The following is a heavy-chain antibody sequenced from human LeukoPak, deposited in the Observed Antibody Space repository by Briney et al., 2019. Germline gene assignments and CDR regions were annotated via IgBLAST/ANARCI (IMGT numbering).Heavy chain of an antibody. Sequence: PGGSLRLSCAASGFTFSSYAMSWVRQAPGKGLEWVSAISGSGGSTYYADSVKGRFTISRDNSKNTLYLQMNSLRAEDTAVYYCAIKRDILTGYLPFDYWGQGTLVTVSS. J-gene: IGHJ4*02. CDR1: GFTFSSYA. V-gene: IGHV3-23*01. CDR2: ISGSGGST. D-gene: IGHD3-9*01. CDR3: AIKRDILTGYLPFDY.